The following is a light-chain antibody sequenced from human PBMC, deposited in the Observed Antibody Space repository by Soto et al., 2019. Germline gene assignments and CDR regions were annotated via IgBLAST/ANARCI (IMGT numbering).Light chain of an antibody. CDR2: DAS. V-gene: IGKV3-11*01. CDR1: QSVGSY. J-gene: IGKJ4*01. CDR3: QNRNYWPPGAT. Sequence: EIVLTQSPATLSLSPGERVTLSCRASQSVGSYLAWYQQKPGQTPRLLIYDASNRATGIPARFSGSGSGTDFTLTISSLEAEDFAVYYCQNRNYWPPGATFGGGTKVEIK.